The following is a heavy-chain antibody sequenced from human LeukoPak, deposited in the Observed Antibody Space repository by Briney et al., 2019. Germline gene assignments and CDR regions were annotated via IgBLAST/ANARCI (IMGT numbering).Heavy chain of an antibody. Sequence: SEALSLTCTVSGGSISTYYWSWIRQPPGKGLEWIGYIYYSGSTNYNPSLKSRVTISVDKSKNQFSLKLSSVTAADTAVYYCASVDSGYDKTTRDAFDIWGQGTMVTVSS. D-gene: IGHD5-12*01. CDR1: GGSISTYY. J-gene: IGHJ3*02. V-gene: IGHV4-59*12. CDR2: IYYSGST. CDR3: ASVDSGYDKTTRDAFDI.